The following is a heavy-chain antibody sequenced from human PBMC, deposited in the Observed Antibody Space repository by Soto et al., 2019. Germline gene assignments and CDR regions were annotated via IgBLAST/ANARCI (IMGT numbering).Heavy chain of an antibody. Sequence: SETLSLTCTVSGGSISSYYWSWIRQPPGKGLEWIGYIYYSGSTNYNPSLKSRVTISVDTSKNHFSLKLSFVTAADTAVYYFARGLALLFLEWQGAHYYYYYYMDVWGKGTTVTVSS. J-gene: IGHJ6*03. CDR3: ARGLALLFLEWQGAHYYYYYYMDV. CDR1: GGSISSYY. V-gene: IGHV4-59*12. CDR2: IYYSGST. D-gene: IGHD3-3*01.